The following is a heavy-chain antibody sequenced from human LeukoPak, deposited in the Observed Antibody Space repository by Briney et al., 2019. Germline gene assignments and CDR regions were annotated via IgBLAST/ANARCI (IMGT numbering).Heavy chain of an antibody. V-gene: IGHV3-30*04. D-gene: IGHD3-10*01. CDR2: ISYDGSNK. CDR3: AKDPFYGSGTPRWFDP. CDR1: GFTFSSYA. Sequence: PGRSLRLSRAASGFTFSSYAMHWVRQAPGKGLEWVAVISYDGSNKYYADSVKGRFTISRDNSKNTLYLQMNSLRAEDTAVYYCAKDPFYGSGTPRWFDPWGQGTLVTVSS. J-gene: IGHJ5*02.